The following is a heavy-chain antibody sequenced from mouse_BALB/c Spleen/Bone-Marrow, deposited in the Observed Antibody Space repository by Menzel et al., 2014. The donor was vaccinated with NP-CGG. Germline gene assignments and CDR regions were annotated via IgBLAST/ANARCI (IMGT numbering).Heavy chain of an antibody. J-gene: IGHJ4*01. CDR3: TRGITTVVATRAMDY. CDR1: GYTFTSYW. V-gene: IGHV1-5*01. D-gene: IGHD1-1*01. CDR2: IYPGNSDT. Sequence: VQLQQSGTVLARPGASVKMSCKASGYTFTSYWMHWVKQRPGQGLEWIGAIYPGNSDTSYNQKFKGKAKLTAVTSTSTDYMYLSILTNEYAAVYYCTRGITTVVATRAMDYWGQGTSVTVSS.